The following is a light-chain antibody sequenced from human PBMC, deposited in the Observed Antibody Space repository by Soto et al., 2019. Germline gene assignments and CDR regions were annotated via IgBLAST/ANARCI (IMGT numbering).Light chain of an antibody. V-gene: IGKV3-20*01. J-gene: IGKJ2*01. CDR2: GAS. Sequence: EIVLTQSPGTLSLSPGERATLSCRASQSVSSSYLAWYQQKPGQAPRLLIYGASSRATGIPDRFSGSGAGTYFTITISRQEAEDVAVYCWQQYGSSRTFGQGTKLEIK. CDR1: QSVSSSY. CDR3: QQYGSSRT.